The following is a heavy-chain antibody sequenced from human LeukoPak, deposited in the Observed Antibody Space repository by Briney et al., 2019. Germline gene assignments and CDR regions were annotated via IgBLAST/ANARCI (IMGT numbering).Heavy chain of an antibody. D-gene: IGHD3-10*01. J-gene: IGHJ4*02. CDR3: AKDAARYYGSGSYFDY. CDR2: ISYDGSNK. Sequence: GGSLRLSCGASGFSFISYGMHWVRQAPGKGLEWVAVISYDGSNKYYADSVKGRFTISRDNSKNTLYLQMNSLRAEDTAVYYCAKDAARYYGSGSYFDYWGQGTLVTVSS. CDR1: GFSFISYG. V-gene: IGHV3-30*18.